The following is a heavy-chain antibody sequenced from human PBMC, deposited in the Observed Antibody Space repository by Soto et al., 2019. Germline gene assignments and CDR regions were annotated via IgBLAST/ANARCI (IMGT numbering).Heavy chain of an antibody. CDR1: GGSISSSSYY. CDR2: IYYSGST. V-gene: IGHV4-39*01. J-gene: IGHJ4*02. Sequence: LSLTCTVSGGSISSSSYYWGWIRQPPGKGLEWIGSIYYSGSTYYNPSLKSRVTVSVDTSKNQFSLKLSSVTAADTAVYYCASTMVRGVAKVGDWGQGTLVTVSS. D-gene: IGHD3-10*01. CDR3: ASTMVRGVAKVGD.